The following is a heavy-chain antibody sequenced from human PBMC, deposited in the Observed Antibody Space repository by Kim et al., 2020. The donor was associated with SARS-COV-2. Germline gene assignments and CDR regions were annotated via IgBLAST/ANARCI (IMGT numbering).Heavy chain of an antibody. CDR2: IKTNTDGGTI. V-gene: IGHV3-15*01. D-gene: IGHD6-13*01. J-gene: IGHJ4*02. CDR1: GLTFSNAW. Sequence: GGSLRLSCAASGLTFSNAWMNWVRQAPGKGLEWVGRIKTNTDGGTIDYVAPVKGRFSVSRDDSQNTLYLQMNSLKTEDTAVYYCTTDLKKGPGTLNWGQGTLVTVSP. CDR3: TTDLKKGPGTLN.